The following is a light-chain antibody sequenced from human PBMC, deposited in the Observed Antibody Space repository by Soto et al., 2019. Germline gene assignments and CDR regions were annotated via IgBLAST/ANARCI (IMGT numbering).Light chain of an antibody. CDR1: QSITTY. V-gene: IGKV1-39*01. J-gene: IGKJ4*01. CDR3: QQIYSAPLT. CDR2: PAS. Sequence: DIQMTQSPSSLSASVGDRVTITCRASQSITTYLNWYRQKPGKAPKLLIYPASSLQSGVPSRFSGSGSETEFTLSISSLQPEDFATYFCQQIYSAPLTFGGGTKVEIK.